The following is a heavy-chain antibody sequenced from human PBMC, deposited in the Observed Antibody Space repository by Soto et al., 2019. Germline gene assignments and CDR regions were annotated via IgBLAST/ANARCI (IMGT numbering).Heavy chain of an antibody. J-gene: IGHJ6*02. CDR2: IYYSGST. CDR3: ARVKPSNGMDV. CDR1: GGSISSSSYY. Sequence: SETLSLTCTVPGGSISSSSYYWGWIRQPPGKGLEWIGSIYYSGSTFYNPSLKSRVTISVDTSKNQFSLKLSSVTAADTAVYYCARVKPSNGMDVWGQGTTVTVSS. V-gene: IGHV4-39*01.